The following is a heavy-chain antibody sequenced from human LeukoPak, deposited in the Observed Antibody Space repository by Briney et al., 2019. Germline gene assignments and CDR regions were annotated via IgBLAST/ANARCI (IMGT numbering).Heavy chain of an antibody. CDR3: ARWEVGATDYFDY. CDR1: GGTFSSYA. D-gene: IGHD1-26*01. CDR2: ISAYNGNT. V-gene: IGHV1-18*01. Sequence: ASVKVSCKASGGTFSSYAISWVRQAPGQGLEWMGWISAYNGNTNYAQKLQGRVTMTTDTSTSTAYMELRSLRSDDTAVYYCARWEVGATDYFDYWGQGTLVTVSS. J-gene: IGHJ4*02.